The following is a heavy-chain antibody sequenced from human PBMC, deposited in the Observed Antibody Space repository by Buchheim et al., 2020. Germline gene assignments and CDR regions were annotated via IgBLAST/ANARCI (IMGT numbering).Heavy chain of an antibody. CDR2: ISWSGGST. CDR1: GFTFDDYA. D-gene: IGHD5-24*01. V-gene: IGHV3-43D*04. Sequence: EVQLVESGGVVVQPGGSLRLSCAASGFTFDDYAMYWVRQAPGKGLEWVSLISWSGGSTYYVDSVKGRFTVSRDNDNDSLYLQMNSLRAEDTALYYCAKDSLRHGYNYYFDYWGQGTL. J-gene: IGHJ4*02. CDR3: AKDSLRHGYNYYFDY.